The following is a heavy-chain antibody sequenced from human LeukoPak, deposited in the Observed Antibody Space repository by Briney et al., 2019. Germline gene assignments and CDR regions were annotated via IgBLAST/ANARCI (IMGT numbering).Heavy chain of an antibody. V-gene: IGHV3-23*01. CDR3: AKRYSSGWYRGAFDI. CDR1: GFTFSSYA. D-gene: IGHD6-19*01. J-gene: IGHJ3*02. Sequence: GGSLRLSCAASGFTFSSYAMSWVRQAPGKGLEWVSAISGSGGSTYYADSVKGRITISRDNSKNTLYLQMNSLRAEDTAVYYCAKRYSSGWYRGAFDIWGQGTMVTVSS. CDR2: ISGSGGST.